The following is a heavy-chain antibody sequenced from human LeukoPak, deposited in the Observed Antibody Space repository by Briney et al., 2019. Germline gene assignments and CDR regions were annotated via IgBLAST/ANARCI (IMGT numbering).Heavy chain of an antibody. CDR2: IYYSGST. D-gene: IGHD3-22*01. CDR3: ARDSSLLYYYDSSGYYPGAFDI. CDR1: GGSISSYY. Sequence: PSETLSLTCTASGGSISSYYWSWIRQPPGKGLEWIGYIYYSGSTNYNPSLKSRVTISVDTSKNQFSLKLSSVTAADTAVYYCARDSSLLYYYDSSGYYPGAFDIWGQGTMVTVSS. V-gene: IGHV4-59*01. J-gene: IGHJ3*02.